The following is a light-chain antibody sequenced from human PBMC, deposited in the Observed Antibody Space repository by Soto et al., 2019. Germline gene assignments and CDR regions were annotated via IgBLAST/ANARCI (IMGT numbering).Light chain of an antibody. J-gene: IGKJ2*01. Sequence: EIVLTQSPGTLSLSPGERATLSCRASQSFSSNYLAWYQQKPGQAPRLLIYGASSRATGVPDRFSGSGSGTDFTFTISRLEPEDFAVYYCQQYGTSPPFAFGQGTKVDIK. V-gene: IGKV3-20*01. CDR2: GAS. CDR3: QQYGTSPPFA. CDR1: QSFSSNY.